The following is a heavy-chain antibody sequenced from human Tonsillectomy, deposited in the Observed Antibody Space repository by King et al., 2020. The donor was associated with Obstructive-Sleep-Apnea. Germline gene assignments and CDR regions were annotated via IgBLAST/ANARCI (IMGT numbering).Heavy chain of an antibody. CDR2: IHPVDSNI. J-gene: IGHJ4*02. Sequence: QLVQSGVEVKKPGESLKISCKGSGYTFTSYWIGWVRQVPGKGLEWMGIIHPVDSNIRYSPSFQGQVPISADKSINTAYLQWSSLKASDTAMYYCARPGVSFSLTWYYFDYWGQGTLVTVSS. CDR3: ARPGVSFSLTWYYFDY. V-gene: IGHV5-51*01. D-gene: IGHD3-16*02. CDR1: GYTFTSYW.